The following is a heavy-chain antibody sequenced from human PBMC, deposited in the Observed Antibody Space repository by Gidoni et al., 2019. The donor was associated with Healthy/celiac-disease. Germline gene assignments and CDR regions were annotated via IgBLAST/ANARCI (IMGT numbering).Heavy chain of an antibody. D-gene: IGHD1-26*01. CDR2: ISWNSGSI. J-gene: IGHJ4*02. CDR3: AKDMGQWELPGPFDY. V-gene: IGHV3-9*01. CDR1: GFPFDDYA. Sequence: EVQLVESGGGLVQPGRSLRLSCAASGFPFDDYAMHWVRQAPGKGLEWVSGISWNSGSIGYADSVKGRFTISRDNAKNSLYLQMNSLRAEDTALYYCAKDMGQWELPGPFDYWGQGTLVTVSS.